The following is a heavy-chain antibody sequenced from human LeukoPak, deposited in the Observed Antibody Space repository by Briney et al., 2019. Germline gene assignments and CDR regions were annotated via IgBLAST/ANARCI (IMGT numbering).Heavy chain of an antibody. CDR2: ISGGGDVT. D-gene: IGHD3-22*01. V-gene: IGHV3-23*01. CDR1: DFNFITYA. CDR3: ARSNYYDSSGPFDY. J-gene: IGHJ4*02. Sequence: GGSLRLSCAASDFNFITYAMSWVRQAPGKGLEWVSTISGGGDVTYYADSVKGRFTISRDNAKNSLYLQMNSLRAGDTALYYCARSNYYDSSGPFDYWGQGTLVTVSS.